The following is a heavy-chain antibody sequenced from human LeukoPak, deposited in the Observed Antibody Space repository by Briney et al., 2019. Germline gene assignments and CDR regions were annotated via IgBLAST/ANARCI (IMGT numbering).Heavy chain of an antibody. J-gene: IGHJ5*02. V-gene: IGHV3-9*01. D-gene: IGHD3-3*01. CDR1: GFTFDDYA. CDR2: ISWNSGSI. CDR3: AKVRAYYDFWSGPTANWFDP. Sequence: GRSLRLSCAASGFTFDDYAMHWVRQAPGKGLEWVSGISWNSGSIGYADSVKGRFTISRDNAKNSLYLQMNSLRAEDTAVYYCAKVRAYYDFWSGPTANWFDPWGQGTLVTVSS.